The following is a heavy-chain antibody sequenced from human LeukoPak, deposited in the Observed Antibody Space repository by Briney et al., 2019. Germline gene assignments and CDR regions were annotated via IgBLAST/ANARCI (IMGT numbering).Heavy chain of an antibody. CDR2: IYSGGST. CDR1: GFTVSSNY. D-gene: IGHD6-19*01. V-gene: IGHV3-53*01. CDR3: ARVIAVAGTRYYYYYMDV. J-gene: IGHJ6*03. Sequence: PGGSLRLSCAASGFTVSSNYMSWVRQAPGKGLEWVSVIYSGGSTYYADSVKGRFTISRDNSKNTLYLQMNSLRAEDTAVYYCARVIAVAGTRYYYYYMDVWGKGTTVTISS.